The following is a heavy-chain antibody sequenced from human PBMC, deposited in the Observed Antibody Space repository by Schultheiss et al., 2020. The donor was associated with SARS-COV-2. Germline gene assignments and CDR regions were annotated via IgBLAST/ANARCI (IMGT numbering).Heavy chain of an antibody. Sequence: ASVKVSCKASGYTFTSYDINWVRQATGQGLEWMGWMNPHNGNTGYAQKFQGRITMTRDTSISTAYLELSSLRSEDTAVYYCARDKHCSSTSCSYMDVWGKGTTVTVSS. J-gene: IGHJ6*03. CDR2: MNPHNGNT. D-gene: IGHD2-2*01. V-gene: IGHV1-8*01. CDR1: GYTFTSYD. CDR3: ARDKHCSSTSCSYMDV.